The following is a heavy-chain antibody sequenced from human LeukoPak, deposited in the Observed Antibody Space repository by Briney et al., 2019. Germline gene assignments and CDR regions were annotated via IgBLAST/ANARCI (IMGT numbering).Heavy chain of an antibody. J-gene: IGHJ6*03. CDR3: AREGSADYYYYYMDV. V-gene: IGHV1-18*01. Sequence: GASVKVSCKASGYTFTSYGISWMRQAPGQGLEWMGWISAYNGNTNYAQKPQGRVTMTTDTSTSTAYMELRSLRSDDTAVYYCAREGSADYYYYYMDVWGKGTTVTVSS. D-gene: IGHD6-6*01. CDR2: ISAYNGNT. CDR1: GYTFTSYG.